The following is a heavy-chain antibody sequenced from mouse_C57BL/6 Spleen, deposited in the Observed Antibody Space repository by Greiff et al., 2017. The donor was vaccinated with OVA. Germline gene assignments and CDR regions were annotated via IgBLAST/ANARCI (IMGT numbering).Heavy chain of an antibody. V-gene: IGHV1-52*01. CDR1: GYTFTSYW. D-gene: IGHD2-5*01. CDR3: ARSESNYPFDY. CDR2: IDPSDSET. Sequence: QVQLQQPGAELVRPGSSVKLSCKVSGYTFTSYWMHWVKQRPIQGLEWIGNIDPSDSETHYNQKFKDKATLTVDKSSSTAYMQLSSLTSEDSAVYYCARSESNYPFDYWGQGTTLTVSS. J-gene: IGHJ2*01.